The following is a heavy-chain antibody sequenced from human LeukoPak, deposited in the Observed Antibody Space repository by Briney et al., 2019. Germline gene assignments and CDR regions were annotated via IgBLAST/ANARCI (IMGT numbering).Heavy chain of an antibody. CDR2: ARTKANSYTT. D-gene: IGHD3-16*01. J-gene: IGHJ5*02. CDR1: GFTLSNHY. V-gene: IGHV3-72*01. Sequence: GGSLRLSCAASGFTLSNHYMDWVRQAPGKGLEWVGRARTKANSYTTDYAASVKGRFTISREDSKNTLKLQMNSLKTDATAVDFCGSMYGSAGSCAGQLVDTWGQGTLVTVSS. CDR3: GSMYGSAGSCAGQLVDT.